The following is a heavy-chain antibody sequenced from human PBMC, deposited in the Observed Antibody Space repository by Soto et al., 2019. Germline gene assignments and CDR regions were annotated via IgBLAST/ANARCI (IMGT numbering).Heavy chain of an antibody. V-gene: IGHV4-34*01. CDR1: VGSFSGYY. D-gene: IGHD2-2*01. J-gene: IGHJ4*02. CDR3: ARGLGGIVVVPAAIRGDYYFDY. CDR2: INHSGST. Sequence: KTSETLSLTCAVYVGSFSGYYWSWIRQPPGKGLEWIGEINHSGSTNYNPSLKSRVTISVDTSKNQFSLKLSSVTAADTAVYYCARGLGGIVVVPAAIRGDYYFDYWGQGTLVTVSS.